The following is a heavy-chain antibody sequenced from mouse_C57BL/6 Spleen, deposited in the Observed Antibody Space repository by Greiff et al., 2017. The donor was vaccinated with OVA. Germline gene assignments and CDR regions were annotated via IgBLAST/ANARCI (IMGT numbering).Heavy chain of an antibody. CDR1: GYTFTDYN. Sequence: EVQLPPSGPELVKPGASVKIPCQASGYTFTDYNMDWVKQSHGKRLEWIWDINPNNGGTIYNQKFKGKATLTVDKSSSTAYMELRSLTSEDTAVYYCARKGDDYDLYYFDYWGQGTTLTVSS. J-gene: IGHJ2*01. CDR2: INPNNGGT. V-gene: IGHV1-18*01. CDR3: ARKGDDYDLYYFDY. D-gene: IGHD2-4*01.